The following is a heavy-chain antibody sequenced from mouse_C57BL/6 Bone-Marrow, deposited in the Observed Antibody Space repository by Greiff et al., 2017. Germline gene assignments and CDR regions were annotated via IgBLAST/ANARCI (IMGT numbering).Heavy chain of an antibody. J-gene: IGHJ1*03. CDR2: IWTGGGT. V-gene: IGHV2-9-1*01. Sequence: VQRVESGPGLVAPSQSLSITCTVSGFSLTSYAISWVRQPPGKGLEWLGVIWTGGGTNYNSAIKSRLSISKDNSKSQVFLKMNSLQTDDTARYYCASSITTVVGGSWYFDVWGTGTTVTVSS. D-gene: IGHD1-1*01. CDR1: GFSLTSYA. CDR3: ASSITTVVGGSWYFDV.